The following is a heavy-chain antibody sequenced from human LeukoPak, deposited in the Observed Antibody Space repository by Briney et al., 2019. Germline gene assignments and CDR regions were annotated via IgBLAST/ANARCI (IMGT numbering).Heavy chain of an antibody. CDR1: GFTVSSNY. CDR2: IYSGGST. CDR3: AKLSGDCSSAGCYPY. Sequence: GGSLRLSCAASGFTVSSNYMSWVRQAPGKGLEWVSVIYSGGSTYYADSVKGRFTISRDNSKNTLYLQMNSLRAEDTAVYYCAKLSGDCSSAGCYPYWGQGTRVTVSS. D-gene: IGHD2-2*01. V-gene: IGHV3-66*04. J-gene: IGHJ4*02.